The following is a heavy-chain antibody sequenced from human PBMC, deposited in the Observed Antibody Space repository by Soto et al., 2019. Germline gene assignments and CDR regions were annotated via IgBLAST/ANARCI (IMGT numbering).Heavy chain of an antibody. CDR1: RGSISTYY. V-gene: IGHV4-59*01. CDR2: IYYSGST. Sequence: SETLSLTCTVSRGSISTYYWSWIRQPPGKGLEWIGYIYYSGSTSYNPSLKSRVTISVDTSKNQFSLKLRSVTAADTAVYYCASDRSSGWDQGYGMDVWGQGATVTVSS. CDR3: ASDRSSGWDQGYGMDV. D-gene: IGHD6-19*01. J-gene: IGHJ6*02.